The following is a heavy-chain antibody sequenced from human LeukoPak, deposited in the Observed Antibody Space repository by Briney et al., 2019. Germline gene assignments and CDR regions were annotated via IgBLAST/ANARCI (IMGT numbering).Heavy chain of an antibody. CDR2: ISGRGGGT. J-gene: IGHJ3*02. CDR1: GFTFSNYA. V-gene: IGHV3-23*01. Sequence: GGSLRLSCAASGFTFSNYAMNRVRQAPGKGLEWVSTISGRGGGTFYADSVKGRFTITRDNSKNTLFLQMSNLRAEDTAVYYCARSVGYDSTGYFHDAFGIWGQGTMVTVSS. CDR3: ARSVGYDSTGYFHDAFGI. D-gene: IGHD3-22*01.